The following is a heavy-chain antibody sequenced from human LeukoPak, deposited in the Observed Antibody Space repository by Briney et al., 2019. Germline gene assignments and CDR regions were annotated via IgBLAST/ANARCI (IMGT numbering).Heavy chain of an antibody. CDR2: ISGSGGST. Sequence: PGGSLRLSCAASGFTFSSYAMSWVRQAPGKGLEWVSAISGSGGSTYYADSVKGRFTISRDNSKNTLYLQMNSLRAEDTAVYYCAKVVAVRFGEQRGPFDYWGQGTLVTVSS. J-gene: IGHJ4*02. V-gene: IGHV3-23*01. CDR1: GFTFSSYA. D-gene: IGHD3-10*01. CDR3: AKVVAVRFGEQRGPFDY.